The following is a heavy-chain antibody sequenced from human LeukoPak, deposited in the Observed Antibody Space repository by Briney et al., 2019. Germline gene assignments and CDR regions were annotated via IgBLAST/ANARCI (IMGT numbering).Heavy chain of an antibody. J-gene: IGHJ6*03. CDR1: GGSFSGYY. Sequence: SETLSLTCAVYGGSFSGYYWSWIRQPPGKGLEWIGEINHSGSTNYNPSLKSRVTISVDTSKNQFSLKLSSVTAADTAVYYCARDSPYGDYYYYYMDVWGKGTTVTVSS. CDR2: INHSGST. V-gene: IGHV4-34*01. D-gene: IGHD4-17*01. CDR3: ARDSPYGDYYYYYMDV.